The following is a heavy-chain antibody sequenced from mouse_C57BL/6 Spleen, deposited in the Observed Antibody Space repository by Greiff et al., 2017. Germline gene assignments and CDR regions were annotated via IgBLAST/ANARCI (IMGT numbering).Heavy chain of an antibody. J-gene: IGHJ2*01. CDR1: GYTFTSYW. CDR2: IDPSDSYT. CDR3: ARSCSNSPFDY. D-gene: IGHD2-5*01. Sequence: VQLQQPGAELVMPGASVKLSCKASGYTFTSYWMHWVKQRPGQGLEWIGEIDPSDSYTNYNQKFKGKSTLTVDKSSSTAYMQLSSLTSEDSAVYYCARSCSNSPFDYWGQGTTLTVSS. V-gene: IGHV1-69*01.